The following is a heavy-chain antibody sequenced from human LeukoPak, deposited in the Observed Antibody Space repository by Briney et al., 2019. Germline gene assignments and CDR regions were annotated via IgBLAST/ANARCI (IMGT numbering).Heavy chain of an antibody. CDR3: ARGSRALPITGTKFYYYYYGMDV. Sequence: SETLSLTCTVSGGSVSSGSYYWSWIRQPPGKGLEWIGYIYYSGSTNYNPSLKSRVTISVDTSKNQFSLKLSSVTAADTAVYYCARGSRALPITGTKFYYYYYGMDVWGQGTTVTVSS. J-gene: IGHJ6*02. D-gene: IGHD1/OR15-1a*01. CDR1: GGSVSSGSYY. CDR2: IYYSGST. V-gene: IGHV4-61*01.